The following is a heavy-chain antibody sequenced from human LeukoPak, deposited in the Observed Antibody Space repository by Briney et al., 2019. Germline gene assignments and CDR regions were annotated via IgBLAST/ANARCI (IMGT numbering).Heavy chain of an antibody. V-gene: IGHV3-23*01. Sequence: GGSLRLSCAASGFTFGSYAMSWVRQAPGKGLEWVSSISGSGGSTYSADSVKGRFTISRDNSKNTLYLQMNSLRAEDAAVYYCACIRITIFGLVSRSCDYWGQGTLVTVSS. D-gene: IGHD3-3*01. J-gene: IGHJ4*02. CDR2: ISGSGGST. CDR1: GFTFGSYA. CDR3: ACIRITIFGLVSRSCDY.